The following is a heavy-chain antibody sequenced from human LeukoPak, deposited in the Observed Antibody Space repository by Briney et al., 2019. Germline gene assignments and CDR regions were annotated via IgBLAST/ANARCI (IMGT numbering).Heavy chain of an antibody. CDR1: GYIFTGYY. CDR2: INPNSGGT. CDR3: AREDSSGWYGLDY. J-gene: IGHJ4*02. D-gene: IGHD6-19*01. V-gene: IGHV1-2*02. Sequence: ASVKVSYKASGYIFTGYYIHWVRQAPGQGLEWMGWINPNSGGTNYAQRFQGRVATTRDTSISTAYMELSRLRSDDTAVYYCAREDSSGWYGLDYWGQGTLVTVSS.